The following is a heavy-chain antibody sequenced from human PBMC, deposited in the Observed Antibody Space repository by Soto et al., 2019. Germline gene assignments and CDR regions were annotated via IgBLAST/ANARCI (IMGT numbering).Heavy chain of an antibody. Sequence: GGSLRLSCAASGFTFSSYSMNWVRQAPGKGLEWVSSISSNSVYIIYADSVRGRFTISRDDAKNSLFLQMDSLRADDTAVYYCARFETVAIHDTDYWGRGTLVTVSS. D-gene: IGHD4-17*01. CDR2: ISSNSVYI. CDR1: GFTFSSYS. V-gene: IGHV3-21*06. J-gene: IGHJ4*02. CDR3: ARFETVAIHDTDY.